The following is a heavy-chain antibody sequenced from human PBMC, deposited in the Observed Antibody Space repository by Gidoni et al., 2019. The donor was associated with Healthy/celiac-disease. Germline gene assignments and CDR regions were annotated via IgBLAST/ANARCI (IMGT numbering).Heavy chain of an antibody. Sequence: QVQLVESGGGVVQPGRSLSPPCAASGFTFSSYGMPWVRQAPGKGLEWVAVISYDGSNKYYADSVKGRFTISRDNSKNTLYLQMNSLRAEDTAVYYCAKPLFGSSWYWHAFDIWGQGTMVTVSS. V-gene: IGHV3-30*18. CDR3: AKPLFGSSWYWHAFDI. CDR2: ISYDGSNK. J-gene: IGHJ3*02. CDR1: GFTFSSYG. D-gene: IGHD6-13*01.